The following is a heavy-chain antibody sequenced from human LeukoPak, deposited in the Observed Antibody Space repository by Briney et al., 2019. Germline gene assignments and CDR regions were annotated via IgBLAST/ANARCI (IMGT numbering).Heavy chain of an antibody. J-gene: IGHJ4*02. Sequence: GASLKISCKGSGYSFSSYWIGWVRQMPGKGLEWMGIIYPGDSDTRYSPSFQGQVTISADKSISTAYLQWSSLKASDTAMYYCARGVYYYDSSGRNNHFDYWGQGTLVTVSS. V-gene: IGHV5-51*01. CDR3: ARGVYYYDSSGRNNHFDY. D-gene: IGHD3-22*01. CDR2: IYPGDSDT. CDR1: GYSFSSYW.